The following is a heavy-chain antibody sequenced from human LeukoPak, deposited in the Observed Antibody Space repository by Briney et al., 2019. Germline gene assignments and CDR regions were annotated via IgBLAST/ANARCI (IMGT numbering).Heavy chain of an antibody. CDR2: IYYSGST. CDR1: GGSISSSSYY. V-gene: IGHV4-39*01. D-gene: IGHD3-10*01. J-gene: IGHJ4*02. CDR3: ARRSSRVRGVISPFDY. Sequence: PSETLSLTCTVSGGSISSSSYYWGWIRQPPGKGLEWIGSIYYSGSTYYNPSLKSRVTISVDTSKNQFSLKLSSVPAADTAVYYCARRSSRVRGVISPFDYWGQGTLVTVSS.